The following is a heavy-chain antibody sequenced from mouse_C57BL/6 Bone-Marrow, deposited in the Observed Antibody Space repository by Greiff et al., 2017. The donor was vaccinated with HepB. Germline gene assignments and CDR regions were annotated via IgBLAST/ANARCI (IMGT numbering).Heavy chain of an antibody. CDR3: AKIYYGNYLAWFAY. CDR2: IYPRSGNT. Sequence: VQLQESGAELARPGASVKLSCKASGYTFTSYGISWVKQRTGQGLEWIGEIYPRSGNTYYNEKFKGKATLTADKSSSTAYMELRSLTSEDSAVYFCAKIYYGNYLAWFAYWGQGTLVTVSA. D-gene: IGHD2-1*01. CDR1: GYTFTSYG. V-gene: IGHV1-81*01. J-gene: IGHJ3*01.